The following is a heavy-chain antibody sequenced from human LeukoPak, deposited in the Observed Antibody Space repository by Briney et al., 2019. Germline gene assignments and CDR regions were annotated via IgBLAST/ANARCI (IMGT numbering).Heavy chain of an antibody. CDR1: GFTFSSYA. CDR3: AKGPGYWYDSSGYLKEYFQH. V-gene: IGHV3-23*01. D-gene: IGHD3-22*01. CDR2: ISGSAGST. Sequence: GGSLRLSCAASGFTFSSYAMSWVRQAPGKGLEWVSAISGSAGSTYYADSVKGRFTISRDNSKNTLFLQMNSLRAEDTAVYYCAKGPGYWYDSSGYLKEYFQHWGQGTLVTVSS. J-gene: IGHJ1*01.